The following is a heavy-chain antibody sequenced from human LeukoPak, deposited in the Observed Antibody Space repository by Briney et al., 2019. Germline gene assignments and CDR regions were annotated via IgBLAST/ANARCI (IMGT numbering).Heavy chain of an antibody. CDR3: MADLDY. CDR2: LKSKTDGGTT. CDR1: GFNFTEAW. Sequence: GGSLRLSCVASGFNFTEAWITWVRQPPGKGLEWVGLLKSKTDGGTTHYATSAKGRFTMSRDDSQNALYLEMISLRIEDTAVYFCMADLDYWGQGTLVTVSS. V-gene: IGHV3-15*01. J-gene: IGHJ4*02.